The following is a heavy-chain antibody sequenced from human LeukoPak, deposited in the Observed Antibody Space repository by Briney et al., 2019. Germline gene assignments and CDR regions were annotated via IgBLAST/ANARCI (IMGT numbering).Heavy chain of an antibody. CDR2: IYYSGST. CDR1: GGSISSYY. CDR3: ARYSSSWYPFDY. V-gene: IGHV4-59*01. D-gene: IGHD6-13*01. J-gene: IGHJ4*02. Sequence: SETLSLTCTVSGGSISSYYWSWIRQPPGKGPGWIGYIYYSGSTNYNPSLKSRVTISVDTSKNQFSLKLSSVTAADTAVYYCARYSSSWYPFDYWGQGTLVTVSS.